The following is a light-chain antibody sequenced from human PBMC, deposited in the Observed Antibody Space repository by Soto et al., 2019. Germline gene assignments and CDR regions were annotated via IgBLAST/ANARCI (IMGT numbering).Light chain of an antibody. J-gene: IGKJ5*01. CDR3: QQNNRWPHIT. Sequence: IVLTQSPAILSLSPGEGATLSWMASENVRTNLGWYQQKAGQAPRLLVYGASTRATGIPDRFSGSGSGTQLTLTISRLQPEDSAVYFCQQNNRWPHITFGQGTRLEIK. CDR2: GAS. CDR1: ENVRTN. V-gene: IGKV3-15*01.